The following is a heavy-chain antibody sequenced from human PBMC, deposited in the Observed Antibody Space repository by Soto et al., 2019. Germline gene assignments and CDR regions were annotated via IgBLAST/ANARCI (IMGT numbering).Heavy chain of an antibody. Sequence: SETLSLTCPVSCGSVSSDGYYWSWIRQPPGKGLEWVGYISYSGNTNYNPSLNSRVTISVDTSRNQFSLKLSSVTAADTAMYYCARDREYCSSTRCYWNFDYWGQGSLVTVSS. CDR1: CGSVSSDGYY. J-gene: IGHJ4*02. CDR3: ARDREYCSSTRCYWNFDY. D-gene: IGHD2-2*01. CDR2: ISYSGNT. V-gene: IGHV4-61*08.